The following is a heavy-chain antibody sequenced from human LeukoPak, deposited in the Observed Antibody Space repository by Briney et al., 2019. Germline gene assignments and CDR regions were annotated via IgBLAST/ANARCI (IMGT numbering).Heavy chain of an antibody. D-gene: IGHD6-19*01. J-gene: IGHJ4*02. CDR1: GYTFTSYG. V-gene: IGHV1-18*01. CDR3: ARDEPIAVAGRIWDY. CDR2: ISVYNGNT. Sequence: ASVKVSCKASGYTFTSYGISWVRQAPGQGLEWMGWISVYNGNTNCAQKLQGRVTMTTDTSTSTAYMELRSLRSDDTAVYYCARDEPIAVAGRIWDYWGQGTLVTVSS.